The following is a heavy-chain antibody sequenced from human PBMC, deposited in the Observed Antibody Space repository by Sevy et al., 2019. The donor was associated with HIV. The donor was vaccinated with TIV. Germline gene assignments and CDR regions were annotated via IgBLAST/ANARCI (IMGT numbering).Heavy chain of an antibody. D-gene: IGHD5-12*01. CDR2: INWNGGST. CDR3: AREGRDGYNFYYFDY. Sequence: GESLKISCAASGFTFDDYGMSWVRQAPGKGLEWVSGINWNGGSTGYADSVKGRFTISRDNAKNSLYLQMNSLRAEDTALYYCAREGRDGYNFYYFDYWGQEPWSPSPQ. V-gene: IGHV3-20*04. J-gene: IGHJ4*01. CDR1: GFTFDDYG.